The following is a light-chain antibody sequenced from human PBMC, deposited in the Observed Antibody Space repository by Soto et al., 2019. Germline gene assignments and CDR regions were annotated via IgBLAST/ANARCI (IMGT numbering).Light chain of an antibody. CDR3: SSFTSSYTFV. CDR1: SSDVGGYKY. Sequence: QSVLTQPASVSGSPGQSIAISCTGTSSDVGGYKYVSWYQQHPGKAPKLLISEVSNRPSGVSDRFSGSKSGNTASLTISGLQAEDEADYYCSSFTSSYTFVFGSGTKFTVL. CDR2: EVS. J-gene: IGLJ1*01. V-gene: IGLV2-14*01.